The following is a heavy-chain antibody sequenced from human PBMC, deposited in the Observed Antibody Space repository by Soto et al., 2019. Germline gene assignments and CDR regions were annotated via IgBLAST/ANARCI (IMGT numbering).Heavy chain of an antibody. CDR2: IYYSGST. Sequence: QLQLQESGPGLVKPSETLSLTCTVSGGSISSSSYYWGWIRQPPGKGLEWIGSIYYSGSTYYNPSLKSRVTISVDTSKNQFSLKLSSVTAADTAVYYCARLSGSSGPYFDYWGQGTLVTVSS. J-gene: IGHJ4*02. CDR1: GGSISSSSYY. V-gene: IGHV4-39*01. CDR3: ARLSGSSGPYFDY. D-gene: IGHD3-22*01.